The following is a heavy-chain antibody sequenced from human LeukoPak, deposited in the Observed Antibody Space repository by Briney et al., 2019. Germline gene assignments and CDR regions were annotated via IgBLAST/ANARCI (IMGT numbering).Heavy chain of an antibody. CDR2: IIPIFGTA. J-gene: IGHJ4*02. CDR1: GGTFSSYA. Sequence: SVKVSCKASGGTFSSYAISWVRQAPGQGLEWMGGIIPIFGTANYAQKFQGRVTITMDESTSTAYMELSSLRSEDTAVYYCARAKYYDYVWGSYRYYFDYWGQGTLVTVSS. D-gene: IGHD3-16*02. V-gene: IGHV1-69*05. CDR3: ARAKYYDYVWGSYRYYFDY.